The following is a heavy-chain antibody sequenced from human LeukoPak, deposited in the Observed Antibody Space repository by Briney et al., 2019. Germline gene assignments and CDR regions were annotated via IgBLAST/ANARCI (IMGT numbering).Heavy chain of an antibody. V-gene: IGHV3-53*04. Sequence: GGSLRLSCAASGFTVSSNYMSWVRQAPGKGLEWVSVIYSGGSTYYADSVKGRFTISRHNSKNTLYLQMNSLRAEDTAVYYCARDRGHYDILTGYYPGAIDIWGQGTMVTVSS. D-gene: IGHD3-9*01. CDR1: GFTVSSNY. CDR2: IYSGGST. J-gene: IGHJ3*02. CDR3: ARDRGHYDILTGYYPGAIDI.